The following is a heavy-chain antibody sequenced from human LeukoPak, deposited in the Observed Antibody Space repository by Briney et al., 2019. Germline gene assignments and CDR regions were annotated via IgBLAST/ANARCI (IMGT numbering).Heavy chain of an antibody. CDR1: GFTFSSYA. CDR3: AREIGDFDY. V-gene: IGHV3-23*01. Sequence: GGSLRLSCAASGFTFSSYAMSWVRQAPGKGLEWVSVISGNSGSTYYADSVKGRFTISRDNSKNTLYLQMNSLRAEDTAIYYCAREIGDFDYWGQGTLVTVSS. D-gene: IGHD1-26*01. J-gene: IGHJ4*02. CDR2: ISGNSGST.